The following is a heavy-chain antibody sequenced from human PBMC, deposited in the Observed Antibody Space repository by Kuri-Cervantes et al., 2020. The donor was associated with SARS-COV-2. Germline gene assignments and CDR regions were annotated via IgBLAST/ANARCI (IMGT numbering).Heavy chain of an antibody. V-gene: IGHV4-4*09. CDR3: ASSAVDRSGDAFDI. CDR2: IYTSGST. Sequence: LSVKVSGGSISSYYWSWIRQPAGKGLEGIGYIYTSGSTNYNPSLKSRVTISVDRSKNQFSLKLSSVTAADTAVYYCASSAVDRSGDAFDIWGQGTMVTVSS. D-gene: IGHD2-2*01. CDR1: GGSISSYY. J-gene: IGHJ3*02.